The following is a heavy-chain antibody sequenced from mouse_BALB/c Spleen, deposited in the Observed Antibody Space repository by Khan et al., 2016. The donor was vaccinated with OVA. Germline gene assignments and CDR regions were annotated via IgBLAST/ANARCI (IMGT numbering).Heavy chain of an antibody. J-gene: IGHJ3*01. CDR2: INPSNGYT. D-gene: IGHD2-14*01. Sequence: QVQLKESGAELARPGASVKMSCKASGYTFTSYTIHWIKLRPGQGLEWIGYINPSNGYTNYNQKFKDKATLTADKSSTTAYMQLSSLTSDDSAVYNWVRDGAYYRNDGWFAYGGQGTLVTVSA. CDR1: GYTFTSYT. V-gene: IGHV1-4*01. CDR3: VRDGAYYRNDGWFAY.